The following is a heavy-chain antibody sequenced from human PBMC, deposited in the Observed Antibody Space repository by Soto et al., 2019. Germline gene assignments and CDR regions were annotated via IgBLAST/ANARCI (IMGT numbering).Heavy chain of an antibody. CDR1: SGSISSSNW. CDR3: ARVTGGTIFGVVIKSHYYYYMDV. J-gene: IGHJ6*03. CDR2: IYHSGST. V-gene: IGHV4-4*02. D-gene: IGHD3-3*01. Sequence: SETLSLTCAVSSGSISSSNWWSWVRQPPGKGLEWIGEIYHSGSTNYNPSLKSRVTISVDKSKNQFSLKLSSVTAADTAVYYCARVTGGTIFGVVIKSHYYYYMDVWGKGTTVTVSS.